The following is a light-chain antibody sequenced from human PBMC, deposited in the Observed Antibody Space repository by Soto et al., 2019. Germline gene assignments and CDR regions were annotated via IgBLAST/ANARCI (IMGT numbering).Light chain of an antibody. CDR2: GAS. V-gene: IGKV3-15*01. CDR3: QQYGSSPIT. CDR1: QRVVSY. Sequence: EIVLTQSPATLSVSPGERATLSCRASQRVVSYLAWYQQKPGQAPRLLIYGASTRATGIPARFSGSGSGTEFTLTISSLQSEDFAVYYCQQYGSSPITFGQGTRLEIK. J-gene: IGKJ5*01.